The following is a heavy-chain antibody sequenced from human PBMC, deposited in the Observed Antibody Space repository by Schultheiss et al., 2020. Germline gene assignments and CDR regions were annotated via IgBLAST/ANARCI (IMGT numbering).Heavy chain of an antibody. CDR1: GGSFSGYY. J-gene: IGHJ6*02. Sequence: SETLSLTCAVYGGSFSGYYWSWIRQPPGKGLEWIGEINHSGSTNYNPSLKSRVTISVDTSKNQFSLKLSSVTAADTAVYYCARDEDLGIVVVPAARPGYYYYGMDVWGQGTTVTVSS. D-gene: IGHD2-2*01. CDR2: INHSGST. CDR3: ARDEDLGIVVVPAARPGYYYYGMDV. V-gene: IGHV4-34*01.